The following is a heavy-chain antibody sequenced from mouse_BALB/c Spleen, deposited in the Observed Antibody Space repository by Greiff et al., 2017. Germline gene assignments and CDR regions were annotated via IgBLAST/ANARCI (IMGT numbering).Heavy chain of an antibody. CDR3: ARGAIYDGYRWWYFDV. CDR1: GFNIKDTY. V-gene: IGHV14-3*02. J-gene: IGHJ1*01. D-gene: IGHD2-3*01. CDR2: IDPANGNT. Sequence: EVQLQQSGAELVKPGASVKLSCTASGFNIKDTYMHWVKQRPEQGLEWIGRIDPANGNTKYDPKFQGKATITADTSSNTAYLQLSSLTSEDTAVYYCARGAIYDGYRWWYFDVWGAGTTVTVSS.